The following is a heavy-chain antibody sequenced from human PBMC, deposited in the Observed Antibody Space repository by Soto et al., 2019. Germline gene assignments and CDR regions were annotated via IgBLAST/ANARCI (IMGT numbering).Heavy chain of an antibody. CDR1: GFTFSSYG. D-gene: IGHD4-17*01. CDR3: AKASRGELDY. J-gene: IGHJ4*02. V-gene: IGHV3-30*18. CDR2: ISYDGSKK. Sequence: QVQLVESGGGVVQPGRSLRLSCAASGFTFSSYGMHWVRQAPGKGLEWVAVISYDGSKKYYADSVKGRFTISRDNSKNTLYLQMNSLRAEDTAVYYCAKASRGELDYWGQGTLVTVSS.